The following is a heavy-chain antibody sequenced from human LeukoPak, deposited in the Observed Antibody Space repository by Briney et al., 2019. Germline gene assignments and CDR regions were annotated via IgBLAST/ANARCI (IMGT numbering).Heavy chain of an antibody. Sequence: GGSLRLSCAASGFTVSSNYMSWVRQAPGKGLEWVSVIYSGGSTYYADSVRGRFTISRDNSKNTLYLQMNSLRAEDTAVYYCAKTGNPATGDYWGQGTLVTVSS. D-gene: IGHD1-1*01. J-gene: IGHJ4*02. CDR1: GFTVSSNY. CDR3: AKTGNPATGDY. CDR2: IYSGGST. V-gene: IGHV3-53*01.